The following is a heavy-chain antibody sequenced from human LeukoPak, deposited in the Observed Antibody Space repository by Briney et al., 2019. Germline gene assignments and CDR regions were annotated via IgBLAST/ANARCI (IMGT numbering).Heavy chain of an antibody. V-gene: IGHV4-59*01. CDR2: IYYSGST. CDR1: GGSISSYY. Sequence: LETLSLTCTVSGGSISSYYWSWIRQPPGKGLEWIGYIYYSGSTNYNPSLMSRVTISVDTSKNQFSLKLSSVTAADTAVYYCASGYCSSTSCLFDPWGQGTLVTVYS. D-gene: IGHD2-2*03. J-gene: IGHJ5*02. CDR3: ASGYCSSTSCLFDP.